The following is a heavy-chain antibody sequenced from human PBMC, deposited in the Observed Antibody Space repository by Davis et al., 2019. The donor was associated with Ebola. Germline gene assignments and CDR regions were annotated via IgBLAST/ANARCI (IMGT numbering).Heavy chain of an antibody. CDR2: IYYSGST. J-gene: IGHJ2*01. CDR1: GGSISSHY. Sequence: PSETLSLTCTVSGGSISSHYWSWIRQPPGKGLEWIGYIYYSGSTNYNPSLKSRVTISVDTSKNQFSLKLSSVTAADTAVYYCARHFSGSYPYWYFDLWGRGTLVTVSS. V-gene: IGHV4-59*08. D-gene: IGHD1-26*01. CDR3: ARHFSGSYPYWYFDL.